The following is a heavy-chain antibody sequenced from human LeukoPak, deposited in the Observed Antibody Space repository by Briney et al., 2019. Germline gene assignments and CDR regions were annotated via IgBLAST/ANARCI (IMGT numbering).Heavy chain of an antibody. CDR3: ARETVVAAIVTYYYYYYMDV. CDR2: IYTSGST. J-gene: IGHJ6*03. CDR1: GGSISSYY. Sequence: KPSETLSLTCTVSGGSISSYYWSWIRQPAGKGLEWIGRIYTSGSTNYNTSLKSRVTISGDTSKNQFSLKLSSVTAADTAVYYCARETVVAAIVTYYYYYYMDVWGKGTTVTVSS. V-gene: IGHV4-4*07. D-gene: IGHD2-15*01.